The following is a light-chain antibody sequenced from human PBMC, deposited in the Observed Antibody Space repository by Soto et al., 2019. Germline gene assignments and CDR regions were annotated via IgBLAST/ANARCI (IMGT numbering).Light chain of an antibody. J-gene: IGKJ4*01. CDR3: LQDYNYPLT. CDR1: QASRND. V-gene: IGKV1-6*01. CDR2: AAS. Sequence: AIQMTQSPSSLSESVGDRVTITCRASQASRNDLGWFQQKPGKAPKLLIYAASSLQSGVPSRFSGSGVGTDFTLTITSLQPEDCATYYCLQDYNYPLTFGGGTKVEIK.